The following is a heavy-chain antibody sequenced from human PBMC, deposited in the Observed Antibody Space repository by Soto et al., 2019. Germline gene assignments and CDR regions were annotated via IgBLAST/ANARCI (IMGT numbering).Heavy chain of an antibody. Sequence: QVQLVESGGGVVQPGRSLRLSCAASGFNFSTHGFQWVRQAPGKGLEWVAVIWYHGSNEYYSDSVKGRITITRDNNKNTLYLQMNRLRAEDTAVNYCATSPMTTVGGTFDYWGQGTLVTVSS. CDR2: IWYHGSNE. CDR3: ATSPMTTVGGTFDY. J-gene: IGHJ4*02. D-gene: IGHD4-17*01. CDR1: GFNFSTHG. V-gene: IGHV3-33*01.